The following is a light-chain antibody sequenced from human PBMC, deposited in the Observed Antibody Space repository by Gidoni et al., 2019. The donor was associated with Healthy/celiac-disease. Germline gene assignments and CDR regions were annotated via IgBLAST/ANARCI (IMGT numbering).Light chain of an antibody. Sequence: SSELTQPPSVSVSPGQTASITCSGDKLGDKYACWYQQKPGQSPVLVIYQDSKRPSGIPERFYGSNSGNTATLTISGTQAMDEADYYCQAWDSSTAPVVFGGGTKLTVL. J-gene: IGLJ2*01. CDR1: KLGDKY. V-gene: IGLV3-1*01. CDR3: QAWDSSTAPVV. CDR2: QDS.